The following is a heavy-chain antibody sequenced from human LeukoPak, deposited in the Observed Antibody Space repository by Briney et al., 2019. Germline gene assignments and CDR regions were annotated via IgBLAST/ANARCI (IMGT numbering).Heavy chain of an antibody. J-gene: IGHJ6*03. CDR2: IYYSGST. CDR3: ARDRGYDILTGYYYYMDV. CDR1: GGSISSYY. V-gene: IGHV4-59*01. Sequence: LETLSLTCTVSGGSISSYYWSWIRQPPGKGLEWIGYIYYSGSTNYNPSLKSRVTISVDASKNQFSLKLSSVTAADTAVYYCARDRGYDILTGYYYYMDVWGKGTTVTVSS. D-gene: IGHD3-9*01.